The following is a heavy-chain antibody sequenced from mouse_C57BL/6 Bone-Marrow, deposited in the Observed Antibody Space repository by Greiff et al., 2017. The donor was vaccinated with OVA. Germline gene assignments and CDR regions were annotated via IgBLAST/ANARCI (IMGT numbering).Heavy chain of an antibody. CDR1: GYTFTDYY. CDR2: IYPGSGNT. Sequence: QVQLQQSGAELVRPGASVKLSCKASGYTFTDYYINWVKQRPGQGLEWIARIYPGSGNTYYNEKFKGKATLTVDTSSSTAYMQLSSLTSEDSAVYYCARDDYDWFAYWGQGTLVTVSA. J-gene: IGHJ3*01. D-gene: IGHD2-4*01. V-gene: IGHV1-76*01. CDR3: ARDDYDWFAY.